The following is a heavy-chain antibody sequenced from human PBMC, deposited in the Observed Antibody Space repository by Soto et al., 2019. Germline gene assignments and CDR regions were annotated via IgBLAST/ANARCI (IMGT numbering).Heavy chain of an antibody. CDR2: IYYSGST. V-gene: IGHV4-59*01. Sequence: QVQLQESGPGLVKASETLSLTCTVSGGSISSYYWSWIRQPPGKGLEWIGYIYYSGSTNYNPSLKSRVTISVDTSKNQFSLKLSSVTAADTAVYYCARARSGFDPWGQGTLVTVSS. J-gene: IGHJ5*02. CDR1: GGSISSYY. CDR3: ARARSGFDP. D-gene: IGHD1-26*01.